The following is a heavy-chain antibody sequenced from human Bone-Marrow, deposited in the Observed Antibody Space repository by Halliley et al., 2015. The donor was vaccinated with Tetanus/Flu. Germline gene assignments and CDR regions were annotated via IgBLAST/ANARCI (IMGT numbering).Heavy chain of an antibody. CDR1: GGSISPYY. D-gene: IGHD3-22*01. CDR3: ARLSLSPDYYFDSSAYNFDY. CDR2: ILYNGDT. J-gene: IGHJ4*02. Sequence: LRLSCTVSGGSISPYYWSWIRQPPGKGLEWIGYILYNGDTNYNPSLRRRVTISIDSSKNQFSLKLTSVTAADTAVYFCARLSLSPDYYFDSSAYNFDYWGRGTLVTISP. V-gene: IGHV4-59*08.